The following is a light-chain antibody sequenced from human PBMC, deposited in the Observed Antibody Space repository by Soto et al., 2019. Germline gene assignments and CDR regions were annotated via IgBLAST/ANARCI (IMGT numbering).Light chain of an antibody. Sequence: QSALTQPRSVSGSPGQSVTISCTGTSSDVGGYNYVSWYQQHPGKAPKLMLYDVSRRPSGVPDRFSGSKSGNTASLTISGLQAEDEADYFRCSSAGSYTSVFGAGTKV. CDR1: SSDVGGYNY. J-gene: IGLJ1*01. V-gene: IGLV2-11*01. CDR2: DVS. CDR3: CSSAGSYTSV.